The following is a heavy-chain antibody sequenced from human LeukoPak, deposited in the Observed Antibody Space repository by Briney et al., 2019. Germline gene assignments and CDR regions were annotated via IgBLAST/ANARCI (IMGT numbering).Heavy chain of an antibody. CDR3: ASLPVGVDY. J-gene: IGHJ4*02. CDR2: IYTGGGT. V-gene: IGHV3-66*01. Sequence: GGSLRLSCAASGFTFSSYAMSWVRQAPGKGLEWVSVIYTGGGTYYADSVKGRFTIYRDNSKNTLHLQMNSLRAEDTAVYYCASLPVGVDYWGQGTLVTVSS. D-gene: IGHD1-26*01. CDR1: GFTFSSYA.